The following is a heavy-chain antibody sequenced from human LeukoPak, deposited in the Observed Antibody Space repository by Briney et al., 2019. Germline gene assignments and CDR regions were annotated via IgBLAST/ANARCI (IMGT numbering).Heavy chain of an antibody. CDR1: GFTFSSYG. CDR2: LWFDGSNT. Sequence: PGGSLRLSCAASGFTFSSYGMHWVRQAPGKGLEWVAVLWFDGSNTYYADSVKGRFTISRDNSKNTLYLQMNSLRAEDTAVYYCAKDLSHGGNSYYFDYWGQGTLVTVSS. J-gene: IGHJ4*02. V-gene: IGHV3-33*06. D-gene: IGHD4-23*01. CDR3: AKDLSHGGNSYYFDY.